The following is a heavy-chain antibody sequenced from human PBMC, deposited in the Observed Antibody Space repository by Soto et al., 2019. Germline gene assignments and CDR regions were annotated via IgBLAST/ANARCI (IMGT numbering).Heavy chain of an antibody. J-gene: IGHJ5*01. Sequence: ASVKVSCKASGYTFTSYYMHWVRQAPGQGLEWMGIINPSGGSTSYAQKFQGRVTMTRDTSTSTVYMELSSLRSEDTAVYYCAREYPASEYSSSSAHWFDSWGQGTLVTVSS. CDR1: GYTFTSYY. CDR3: AREYPASEYSSSSAHWFDS. V-gene: IGHV1-46*01. D-gene: IGHD6-6*01. CDR2: INPSGGST.